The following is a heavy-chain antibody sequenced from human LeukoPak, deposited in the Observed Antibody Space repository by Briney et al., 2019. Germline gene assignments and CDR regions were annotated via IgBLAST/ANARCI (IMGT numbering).Heavy chain of an antibody. CDR2: IIPILDIA. CDR1: GGTFSSYA. CDR3: ARCSITIFGLFDC. V-gene: IGHV1-69*04. Sequence: GASVKVSCKASGGTFSSYAISWVRQAPGQGLEWMGRIIPILDIANYAQKFQGRVTITADKSTSTAYMELNSLRSEDTAVYYCARCSITIFGLFDCWGQGTLVTVSS. D-gene: IGHD3-10*02. J-gene: IGHJ4*02.